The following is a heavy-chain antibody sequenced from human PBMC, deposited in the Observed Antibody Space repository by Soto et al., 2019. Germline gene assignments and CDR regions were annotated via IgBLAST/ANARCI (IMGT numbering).Heavy chain of an antibody. V-gene: IGHV3-48*02. CDR2: ISSSSSTI. CDR3: ARGANGDSGTNNWFDP. J-gene: IGHJ5*02. CDR1: GFTFSSYS. D-gene: IGHD4-17*01. Sequence: EVQLVESGGGLVQPGGSLRLSCAASGFTFSSYSMNWVRQAPGKGLEWVSYISSSSSTIYYADSVKGRFTISRDNAKNSLYLQMNSLRDEDTAVYYCARGANGDSGTNNWFDPWGQGTLVTVSS.